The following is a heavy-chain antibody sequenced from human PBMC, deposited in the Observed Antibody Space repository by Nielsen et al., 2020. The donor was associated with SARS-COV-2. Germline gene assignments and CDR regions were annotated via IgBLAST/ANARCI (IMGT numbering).Heavy chain of an antibody. CDR1: GGSVNTHAW. V-gene: IGHV4-4*02. Sequence: SETLSLTCAVFGGSVNTHAWWSWVRQAPGKGLEWIGEVYHSGATNYNPSLRSRVTLSMDKSRNQFSLKMTAVTAADTAVYYCARGVTDITLTVVVMTGASYFFDYWGQGNLVTVSS. J-gene: IGHJ4*02. D-gene: IGHD3-22*01. CDR2: VYHSGAT. CDR3: ARGVTDITLTVVVMTGASYFFDY.